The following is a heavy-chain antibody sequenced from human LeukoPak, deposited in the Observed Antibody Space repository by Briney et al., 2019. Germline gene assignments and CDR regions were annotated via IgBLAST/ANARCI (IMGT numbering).Heavy chain of an antibody. Sequence: GGSLRLSCTASGFTFGDYAMSWVRQAPGKGLEWVGFIRSKAYGGTTEYAASVKGRFTISRDDSKSIVYLQMNSLKTEDTAVYYCTREGLYYYDGSGYYAPSYWGQGTLVTVSS. V-gene: IGHV3-49*04. CDR2: IRSKAYGGTT. J-gene: IGHJ4*02. D-gene: IGHD3-22*01. CDR3: TREGLYYYDGSGYYAPSY. CDR1: GFTFGDYA.